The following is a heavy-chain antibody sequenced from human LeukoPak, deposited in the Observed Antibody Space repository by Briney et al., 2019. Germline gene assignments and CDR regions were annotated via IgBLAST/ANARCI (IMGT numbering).Heavy chain of an antibody. Sequence: SETLSLTCAVSGYSISSGYYWGWIRQPPGKGLEWIGSIYHSGSTYYNPSLKSRVTISVDTSKNQFSLKLSSVTAADTAVYYCARVDEGQSGTTYYYYYYGMDVWGKGTTVTVSS. D-gene: IGHD1-14*01. J-gene: IGHJ6*04. V-gene: IGHV4-38-2*01. CDR3: ARVDEGQSGTTYYYYYYGMDV. CDR1: GYSISSGYY. CDR2: IYHSGST.